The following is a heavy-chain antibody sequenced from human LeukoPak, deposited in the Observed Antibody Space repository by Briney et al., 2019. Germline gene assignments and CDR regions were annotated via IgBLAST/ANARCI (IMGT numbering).Heavy chain of an antibody. Sequence: SVKVPCKASGGTFSSYAISWVRQAPGQGLEWMGGIIPIFGTANYAQKFQGRVTTTADESTSTAYMELSSLRSEDTAVYYCARDVVFGAADEWGQGTLVTVSS. V-gene: IGHV1-69*13. D-gene: IGHD4/OR15-4a*01. J-gene: IGHJ4*02. CDR1: GGTFSSYA. CDR3: ARDVVFGAADE. CDR2: IIPIFGTA.